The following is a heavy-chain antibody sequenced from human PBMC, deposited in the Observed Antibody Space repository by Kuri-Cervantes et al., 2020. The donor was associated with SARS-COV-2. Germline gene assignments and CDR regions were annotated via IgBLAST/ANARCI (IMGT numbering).Heavy chain of an antibody. CDR2: IYSGGST. V-gene: IGHV3-53*01. CDR1: GFTVSSNY. CDR3: AREMKEGAVMGAFDI. Sequence: GESLKISCATSGFTVSSNYMSWVRQAPGKGLEWVSVIYSGGSTYYADPVKGRFTISRDNSKNTLYLQMNSLRAEDTAVYYCAREMKEGAVMGAFDIWGQGTMVTVSS. D-gene: IGHD1-26*01. J-gene: IGHJ3*02.